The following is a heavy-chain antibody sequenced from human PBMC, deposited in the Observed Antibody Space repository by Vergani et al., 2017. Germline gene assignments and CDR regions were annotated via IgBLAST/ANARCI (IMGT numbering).Heavy chain of an antibody. V-gene: IGHV3-23*01. Sequence: EVQLLESGGSLKQPGGSVRLSCAASGFTFSTYAMHWVRQAPGKGLEWVSALTGCGGSTYYADSFKGRFIISRDNSRDTLYLQMNSLRPEDTATYYCVKDAVSYENFFDSWGQGTLVTVSS. CDR2: LTGCGGST. D-gene: IGHD1-26*01. J-gene: IGHJ4*02. CDR3: VKDAVSYENFFDS. CDR1: GFTFSTYA.